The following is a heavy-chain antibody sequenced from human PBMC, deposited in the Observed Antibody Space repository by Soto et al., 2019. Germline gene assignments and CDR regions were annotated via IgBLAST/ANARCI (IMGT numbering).Heavy chain of an antibody. CDR2: IIPIFGTA. V-gene: IGHV1-69*13. D-gene: IGHD3-22*01. J-gene: IGHJ6*02. CDR3: ARYYYDSSGYYPRLYYYGMDV. Sequence: GASVKVSCKASGGTFSSYAISCVRQAPGQGLEWMGGIIPIFGTANYAQKFQGRVTITADESTSTAYMELSSLRSEDTAVYYCARYYYDSSGYYPRLYYYGMDVWGQGTTVTVSS. CDR1: GGTFSSYA.